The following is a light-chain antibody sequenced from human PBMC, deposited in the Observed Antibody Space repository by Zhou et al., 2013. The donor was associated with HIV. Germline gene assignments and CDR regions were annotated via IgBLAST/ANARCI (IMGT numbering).Light chain of an antibody. CDR2: KAS. J-gene: IGKJ2*01. CDR3: QQSYSTPRT. CDR1: QSISTW. Sequence: DIQMTQSPSTLSASVGDRVTLTCRASQSISTWLAWYQQKPGKAPKLLIYKASNLQSGVPSRFSGSGSGTDFTLTISSLQPEDFATYYCQQSYSTPRTFGPGDRSWRSN. V-gene: IGKV1-39*01.